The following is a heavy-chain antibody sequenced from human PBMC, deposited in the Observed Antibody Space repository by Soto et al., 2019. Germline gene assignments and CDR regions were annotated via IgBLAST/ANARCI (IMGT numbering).Heavy chain of an antibody. CDR3: ARIRGLGAVSRYFDH. D-gene: IGHD3-16*01. Sequence: QVQLQEWGPGLVKPSVTLSLTGIVSRGSISNYFWTWIRQPPGRGLEWIGYISYSGTTNYSSSLKSRVTISVDTSANQYALRGRSVTAADTAVYYCARIRGLGAVSRYFDHWGQGARVTVSS. CDR1: RGSISNYF. V-gene: IGHV4-59*01. J-gene: IGHJ4*02. CDR2: ISYSGTT.